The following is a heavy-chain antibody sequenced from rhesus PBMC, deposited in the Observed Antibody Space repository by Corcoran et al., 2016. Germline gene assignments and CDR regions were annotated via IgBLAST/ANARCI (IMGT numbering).Heavy chain of an antibody. Sequence: QVKLQQWGEGLVKPSETLSLTCAVYGGSISGYYYWSWIRQPAGKGLEWIGYIYGKTASSNSNPSSKNRVTLPKDPSRIQLSLKRGAVPAAGTALYYCASEQHGLEPTYGLDSWGQGVVVTVSS. CDR3: ASEQHGLEPTYGLDS. CDR1: GGSISGYYY. V-gene: IGHV4-73*01. CDR2: IYGKTASS. D-gene: IGHD1-1*01. J-gene: IGHJ6*01.